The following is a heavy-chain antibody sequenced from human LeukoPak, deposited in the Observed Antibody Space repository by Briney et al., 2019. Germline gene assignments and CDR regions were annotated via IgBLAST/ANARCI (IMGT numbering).Heavy chain of an antibody. D-gene: IGHD3-22*01. Sequence: SQTLSLTCAISGDSVSSNSAAWSWIRQSPSRGLQWLGRTYYRSKWYNDYAVSVKSRITINPDTSKNQFSLQLNSVTPEDTAVYYCARGDSSGYYARYYFDYWGQGTLVTVSS. J-gene: IGHJ4*02. CDR2: TYYRSKWYN. CDR3: ARGDSSGYYARYYFDY. V-gene: IGHV6-1*01. CDR1: GDSVSSNSAA.